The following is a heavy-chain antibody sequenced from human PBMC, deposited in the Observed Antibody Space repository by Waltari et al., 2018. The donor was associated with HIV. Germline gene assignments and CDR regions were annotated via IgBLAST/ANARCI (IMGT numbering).Heavy chain of an antibody. CDR3: ARDPYYYDSSGYLCYFDY. D-gene: IGHD3-22*01. CDR2: ISYDVSNK. CDR1: GFTFSSYA. J-gene: IGHJ4*02. Sequence: QVQLVESGGGVVQPGRSLRLSCAASGFTFSSYAMHWVRQAPGKGLGWVAVISYDVSNKYYADSVKGRFTISRDNSKNTLYLQMNSLRAEDTAVYYCARDPYYYDSSGYLCYFDYWGQGTLVTVSS. V-gene: IGHV3-30-3*01.